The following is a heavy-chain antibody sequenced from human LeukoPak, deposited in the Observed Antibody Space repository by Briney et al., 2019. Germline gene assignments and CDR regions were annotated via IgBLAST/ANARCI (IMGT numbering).Heavy chain of an antibody. V-gene: IGHV3-23*01. CDR1: GFTFSSYA. D-gene: IGHD3-22*01. CDR2: ITSSGDNT. Sequence: GASLRLSCAASGFTFSSYAMCWVRQAPGKGLQWVSSITSSGDNTYYAVSVNGRFTISRDNTKNTLHLQVNSLRAEDTAVYYCVRGSRGNYDTWGQGTLVTVSS. J-gene: IGHJ5*02. CDR3: VRGSRGNYDT.